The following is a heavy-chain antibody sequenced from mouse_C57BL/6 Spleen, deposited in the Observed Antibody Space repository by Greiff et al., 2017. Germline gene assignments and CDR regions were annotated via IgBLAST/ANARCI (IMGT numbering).Heavy chain of an antibody. Sequence: VQLQQPGAELVKPGASVKLSCKASGYTFTSYWMHWVKQRPGRGLEWIGRIDPSSGGTKYNEKFKSKATLTVDKPSSTAYMQLSSLTSEDSAVYYGARDYGNYVGYFGYWGQGTTLTVSS. D-gene: IGHD2-1*01. J-gene: IGHJ2*01. CDR2: IDPSSGGT. V-gene: IGHV1-72*01. CDR1: GYTFTSYW. CDR3: ARDYGNYVGYFGY.